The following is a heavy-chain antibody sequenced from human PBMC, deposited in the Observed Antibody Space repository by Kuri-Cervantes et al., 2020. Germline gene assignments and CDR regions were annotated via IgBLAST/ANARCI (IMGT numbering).Heavy chain of an antibody. Sequence: ASVKVSCKVSGYTLTELSMHWVRQAPGKGLEWMGGFDPEDGETIYAQKFQGRVTMTEDTSTSTAYMELRSLRSDDTAVYYCARTGGSQLLGKSNWFDPWGQGTLVTVSS. D-gene: IGHD2-2*01. CDR1: GYTLTELS. J-gene: IGHJ5*02. CDR2: FDPEDGET. V-gene: IGHV1-24*01. CDR3: ARTGGSQLLGKSNWFDP.